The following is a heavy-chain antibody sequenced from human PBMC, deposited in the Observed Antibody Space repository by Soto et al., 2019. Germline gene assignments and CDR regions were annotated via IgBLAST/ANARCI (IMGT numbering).Heavy chain of an antibody. V-gene: IGHV3-30*18. CDR2: ISYDGSNK. CDR3: AKDLYYDFWSGYTYHYHHYGMEG. J-gene: IGHJ6*02. D-gene: IGHD3-3*01. Sequence: PVGSLRLSCAASVFTFSSYGMHCVRHSPGKWLEWVAVISYDGSNKYYADSVKGRFTISRDNSKNTPYLQMNSLRAEDTAVYYCAKDLYYDFWSGYTYHYHHYGMEGLCQGTTVIVSS. CDR1: VFTFSSYG.